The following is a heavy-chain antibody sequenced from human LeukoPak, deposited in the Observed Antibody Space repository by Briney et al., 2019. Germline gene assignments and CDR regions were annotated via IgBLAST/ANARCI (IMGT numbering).Heavy chain of an antibody. CDR2: IYHSGST. CDR1: GYSISSGYY. J-gene: IGHJ6*02. D-gene: IGHD2-2*01. Sequence: SETLSLTCTVSGYSISSGYYWGWIRQPPGKGLEWIGSIYHSGSTYYNPSLKSRVTISVDTSKNQFSLKLSSVTAADTAVYYCARDPALWRVVPAATETPDMDVWGQGTTVTVSS. V-gene: IGHV4-38-2*02. CDR3: ARDPALWRVVPAATETPDMDV.